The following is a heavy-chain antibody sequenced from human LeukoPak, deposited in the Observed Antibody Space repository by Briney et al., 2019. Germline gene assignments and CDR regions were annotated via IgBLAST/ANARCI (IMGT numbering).Heavy chain of an antibody. CDR1: GFSFSRYA. CDR3: ARCVTGWPNWFAP. V-gene: IGHV3-23*01. J-gene: IGHJ5*02. CDR2: IHYISDGP. Sequence: GGPLRLSCVGSGFSFSRYAMSWVRQAPGKGLEWVASIHYISDGPYYADSVEGRFTISRDDSKNTVYLQMNSLRVEDTAIYYCARCVTGWPNWFAPWGQGTLVTVSS. D-gene: IGHD6-19*01.